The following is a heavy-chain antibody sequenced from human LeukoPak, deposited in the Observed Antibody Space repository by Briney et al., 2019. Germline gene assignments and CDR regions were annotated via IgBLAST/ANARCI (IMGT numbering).Heavy chain of an antibody. D-gene: IGHD1-26*01. J-gene: IGHJ3*02. CDR2: IYYRGST. CDR3: ARHFYSGSFHDAFDI. V-gene: IGHV4-59*08. Sequence: PSETLSLTCTVSGGSISSYYWSWIRQPPGKGLEWIGYIYYRGSTNYNPSLKSRVTISVDTSKNQFSLKLSSVTAADTAVYYCARHFYSGSFHDAFDIWGQGTMVTVSS. CDR1: GGSISSYY.